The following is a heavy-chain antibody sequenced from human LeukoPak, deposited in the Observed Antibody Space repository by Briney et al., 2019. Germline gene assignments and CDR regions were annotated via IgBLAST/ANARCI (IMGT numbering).Heavy chain of an antibody. J-gene: IGHJ4*02. CDR1: GFTFSSYA. CDR2: ISYDGSNK. CDR3: ARGWANIALDY. Sequence: GGSLRLSCAASGFTFSSYAMHWVRQAPGKGLEWVAVISYDGSNKYYADSVKGRFTISRDNSKNALYLQMNSPRAEDTAVYYCARGWANIALDYWGQGTLVTVSS. D-gene: IGHD2/OR15-2a*01. V-gene: IGHV3-30*04.